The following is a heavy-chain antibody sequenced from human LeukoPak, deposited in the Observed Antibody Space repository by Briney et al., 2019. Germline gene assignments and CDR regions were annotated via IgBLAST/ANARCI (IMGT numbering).Heavy chain of an antibody. D-gene: IGHD6-19*01. CDR3: AKGYSSGWYYSYFDY. V-gene: IGHV3-30-3*01. J-gene: IGHJ4*02. CDR1: GFTFSSYA. CDR2: ISYDGSNK. Sequence: GRSLRLSCAASGFTFSSYAMHWVRQAPGKGLEWVAVISYDGSNKYYADSVKGRFTISRDNSKNTLYLQMNSLRAEDTAVYYCAKGYSSGWYYSYFDYWGQGTLVTVSS.